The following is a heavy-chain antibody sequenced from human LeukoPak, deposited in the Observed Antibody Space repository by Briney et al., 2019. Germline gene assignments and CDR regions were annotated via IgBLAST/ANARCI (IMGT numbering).Heavy chain of an antibody. CDR1: GFTFSTYG. D-gene: IGHD7-27*01. V-gene: IGHV3-30*18. CDR3: AKAQENWGSDY. J-gene: IGHJ4*02. CDR2: ISYDGTNK. Sequence: GKSLRLSCAASGFTFSTYGMPWVRQAPGKGLEWVAVISYDGTNKHYADSVKGRFTISRDKSKNTLYLQMSSLRAEDTAVYYCAKAQENWGSDYWGQGTLVTVSS.